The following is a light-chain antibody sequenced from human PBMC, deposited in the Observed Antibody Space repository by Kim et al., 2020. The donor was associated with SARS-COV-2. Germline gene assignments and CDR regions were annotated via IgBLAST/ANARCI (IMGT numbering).Light chain of an antibody. V-gene: IGKV3-20*01. CDR2: GAS. J-gene: IGKJ1*01. CDR3: QQYVT. CDR1: QSVSSSY. Sequence: TLSLSPGESATRSCRASQSVSSSYLAWYQQKPGQAPRLLIYGASSRATGIPDRFSGSGSGTDFTLTISRLEPEDFAVYYCQQYVTFGQGTKVDIK.